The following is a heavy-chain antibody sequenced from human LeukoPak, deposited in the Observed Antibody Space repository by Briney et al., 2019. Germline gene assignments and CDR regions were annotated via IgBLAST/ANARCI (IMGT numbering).Heavy chain of an antibody. CDR3: ASRVW. CDR2: IYTGGAT. Sequence: GVSLRLSCAASTFTVSGDYMSWVRQAPGKGLEWVSLIYTGGATYYADSVKGRFTISRDNSKKILFLQMNSLTAEDTAVYYCASRVWWGQGTLVTVSS. J-gene: IGHJ4*02. CDR1: TFTVSGDY. V-gene: IGHV3-53*01.